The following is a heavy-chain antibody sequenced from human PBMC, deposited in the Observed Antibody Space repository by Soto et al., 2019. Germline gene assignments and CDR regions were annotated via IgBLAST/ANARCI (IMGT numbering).Heavy chain of an antibody. V-gene: IGHV5-10-1*01. CDR2: IDPSDSYT. D-gene: IGHD1-26*01. Sequence: GESLKSSCKCSGYSFTSYWISWVRQMPGKGLEWMGRIDPSDSYTNHSPSFQGHVTISADKSISTAYLQWSSLSASDTAMYYCARRSLDSGSYSGYDYWRQGTLVTVSS. J-gene: IGHJ4*02. CDR1: GYSFTSYW. CDR3: ARRSLDSGSYSGYDY.